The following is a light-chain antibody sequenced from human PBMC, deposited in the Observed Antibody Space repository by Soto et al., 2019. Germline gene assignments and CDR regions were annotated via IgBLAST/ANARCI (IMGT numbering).Light chain of an antibody. V-gene: IGLV2-14*03. CDR1: SSDVGGYNS. CDR3: NSYTSGYYV. Sequence: QSARTQPASGSGSPGHSITISCTGTSSDVGGYNSVSWYQLHPGKAPKLMIYDVSNRPSGVSNRFSGSKSGNTASLTISGLQAEDEADYYCNSYTSGYYVFGTGTKVTVL. J-gene: IGLJ1*01. CDR2: DVS.